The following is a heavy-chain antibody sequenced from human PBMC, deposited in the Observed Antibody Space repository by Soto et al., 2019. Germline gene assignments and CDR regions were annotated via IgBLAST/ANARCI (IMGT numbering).Heavy chain of an antibody. CDR2: INHSGST. J-gene: IGHJ6*02. D-gene: IGHD1-26*01. Sequence: SEPLSVTCAVYVRSFSGHYWRWVREPPGKRLDWSGEINHSGSTNYNPCLKIRVTISVDTSKNQFSLKLSSVTAADTAVYYFARLPPRSYYRYYYYGMDVWGQGTTVTVSS. CDR1: VRSFSGHY. CDR3: ARLPPRSYYRYYYYGMDV. V-gene: IGHV4-34*01.